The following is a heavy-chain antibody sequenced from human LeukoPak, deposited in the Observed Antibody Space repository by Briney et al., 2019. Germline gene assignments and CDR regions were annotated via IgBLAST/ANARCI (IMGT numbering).Heavy chain of an antibody. Sequence: PSQTLSLTCTVSGGSISSGDYYWTWIRQPPGKGLEWIGYIYYSGSAYYNPSLKSRVTLSVDTSKSQFSLKLSSVTAADTAVYYCARGATWFLDPYYYYYYMDVWGKGTTVTVSS. D-gene: IGHD3-10*01. CDR3: ARGATWFLDPYYYYYYMDV. J-gene: IGHJ6*03. CDR1: GGSISSGDYY. CDR2: IYYSGSA. V-gene: IGHV4-30-4*01.